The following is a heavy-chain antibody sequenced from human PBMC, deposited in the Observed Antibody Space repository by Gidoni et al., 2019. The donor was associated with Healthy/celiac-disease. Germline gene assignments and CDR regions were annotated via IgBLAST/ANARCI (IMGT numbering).Heavy chain of an antibody. CDR3: ARGRYYYGSGSYIYFDY. D-gene: IGHD3-10*01. V-gene: IGHV4-34*01. J-gene: IGHJ4*02. Sequence: QVQLQQWGAGLLKPSETLSLTCAVYGGSFSGYYWSWIRQPPGKGLEWIGEINHSGSTNYNPSLKSRVTISVDTSKNQFSLKLSSVTAADTAVYYCARGRYYYGSGSYIYFDYWGQGTLVTVSS. CDR1: GGSFSGYY. CDR2: INHSGST.